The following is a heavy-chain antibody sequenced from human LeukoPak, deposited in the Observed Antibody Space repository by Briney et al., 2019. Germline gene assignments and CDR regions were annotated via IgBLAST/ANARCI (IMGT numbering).Heavy chain of an antibody. Sequence: ASVKVSCKVSGYTLTELSMHWVRQAPGKGLEWMGGFDPEDGETIYAQKFQGRVTMTEDTSTDTAYMELSSLRSEDTAVYYCATVHDYDILTGYYNTPPFDYWGQGTLVTVSS. CDR2: FDPEDGET. CDR3: ATVHDYDILTGYYNTPPFDY. D-gene: IGHD3-9*01. V-gene: IGHV1-24*01. J-gene: IGHJ4*02. CDR1: GYTLTELS.